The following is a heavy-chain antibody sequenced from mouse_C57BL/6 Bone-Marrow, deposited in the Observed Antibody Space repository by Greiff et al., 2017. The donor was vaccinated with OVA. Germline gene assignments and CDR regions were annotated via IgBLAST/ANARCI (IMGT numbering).Heavy chain of an antibody. J-gene: IGHJ3*01. Sequence: QVQLQQSGAELLKPGASVKLSCKATGYTFTSYWMHWVKQRPGQGLEWIGMIHPNSGSTNYNEKFKSKATLTVDKSSSTAYMQLSSLTSEDSAVYYCARGRDGFAYWGQGTLVTVSA. CDR1: GYTFTSYW. CDR2: IHPNSGST. CDR3: ARGRDGFAY. V-gene: IGHV1-64*01.